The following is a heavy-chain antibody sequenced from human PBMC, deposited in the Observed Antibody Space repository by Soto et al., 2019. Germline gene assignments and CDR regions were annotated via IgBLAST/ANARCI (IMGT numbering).Heavy chain of an antibody. CDR2: ISAYNGNT. V-gene: IGHV1-18*04. D-gene: IGHD3-16*02. Sequence: QVQLVQSGAEVKKPGASVKVSCKASGYTFTSYGISWVRQAPGQGLEWTGWISAYNGNTNYAQKLQGRVTMTTDTSTSTAYMELRSLRSDDTAVYYCAGDLITFGGVIVAFDYWGQGTLVTVSS. J-gene: IGHJ4*02. CDR1: GYTFTSYG. CDR3: AGDLITFGGVIVAFDY.